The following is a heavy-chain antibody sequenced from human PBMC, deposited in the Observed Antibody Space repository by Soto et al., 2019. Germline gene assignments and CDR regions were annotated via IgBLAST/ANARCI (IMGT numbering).Heavy chain of an antibody. J-gene: IGHJ3*02. CDR1: GYTFTSYD. D-gene: IGHD5-18*01. V-gene: IGHV1-8*01. CDR2: MNPNSGNT. CDR3: ASISEQLWSDAFDI. Sequence: ASVKVSCKASGYTFTSYDINWVRQAPGQGLEWMGWMNPNSGNTGYAQKFQDRVTMTRNTSISTAYMELSSLRSEDTAVYYCASISEQLWSDAFDIWGQGTMVTVSS.